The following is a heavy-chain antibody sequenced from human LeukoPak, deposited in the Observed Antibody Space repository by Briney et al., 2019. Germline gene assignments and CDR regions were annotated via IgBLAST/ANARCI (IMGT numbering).Heavy chain of an antibody. Sequence: SVKVSCKASGYTFIRYGISWVRQAPGQGLEWMGGIIPIFGTANYAQKFQGRVTITADESTSTAYMELSSLRSEDTAVYYCAREQYQLLYWFDPWGQGTLVTVSS. J-gene: IGHJ5*02. D-gene: IGHD2-2*01. V-gene: IGHV1-69*13. CDR2: IIPIFGTA. CDR1: GYTFIRYG. CDR3: AREQYQLLYWFDP.